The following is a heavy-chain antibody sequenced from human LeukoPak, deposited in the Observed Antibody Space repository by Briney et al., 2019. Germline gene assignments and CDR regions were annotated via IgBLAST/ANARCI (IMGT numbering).Heavy chain of an antibody. CDR2: SYSGGSS. Sequence: PGGSLRLSCAASGFTVSSNYMSWVRQAPGKGLEWVSVSYSGGSSYYADSVKGRFTISRDNSKNTLYLQMNSLRVEDTAVYYCARALFYHTSSWHVAGYWGQGTLVTVSS. CDR1: GFTVSSNY. J-gene: IGHJ4*02. D-gene: IGHD2-2*01. V-gene: IGHV3-53*01. CDR3: ARALFYHTSSWHVAGY.